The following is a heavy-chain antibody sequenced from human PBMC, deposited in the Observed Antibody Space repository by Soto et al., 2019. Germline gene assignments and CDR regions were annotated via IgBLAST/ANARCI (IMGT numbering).Heavy chain of an antibody. Sequence: GGSLRLSCTASGFTFSSYAMSWVRQAPGKGLEWVSAISGSGGSTYYADSVKGRFTISRDNSKNTLYLQMNSLRAEDTAVYYCAKDMMQGSSWETRFDYWGQGTLVTVSS. CDR3: AKDMMQGSSWETRFDY. CDR1: GFTFSSYA. V-gene: IGHV3-23*01. CDR2: ISGSGGST. D-gene: IGHD6-13*01. J-gene: IGHJ4*02.